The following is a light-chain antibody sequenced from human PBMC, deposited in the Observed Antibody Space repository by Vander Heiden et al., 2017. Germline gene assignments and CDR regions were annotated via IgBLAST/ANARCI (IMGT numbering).Light chain of an antibody. Sequence: DIVMTQSPLSLPVTPGEPASISCRSSQSLLHSNGYNYLDWYLQKPGQSPQLLIYLGSNRASGVPDRFSDSGSGTDFTLKISRVEAEDVGVYYCRQALQTPWTFGQGTKVEIK. CDR1: QSLLHSNGYNY. J-gene: IGKJ1*01. CDR2: LGS. V-gene: IGKV2-28*01. CDR3: RQALQTPWT.